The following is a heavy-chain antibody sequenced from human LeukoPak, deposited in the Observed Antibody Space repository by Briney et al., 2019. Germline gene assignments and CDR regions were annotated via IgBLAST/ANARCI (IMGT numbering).Heavy chain of an antibody. CDR1: GFTFSTYS. D-gene: IGHD6-13*01. J-gene: IGHJ5*02. V-gene: IGHV3-21*01. CDR3: AREIAAAGTFRFDP. Sequence: PGGSLRLSCAASGFTFSTYSMNWVRQAPGKGLEWVSSISSSSSYIYYADSVKGRFTISRDNAKNSLYPQMNSLRAEDTAVYYCAREIAAAGTFRFDPWGQGTLVTVSS. CDR2: ISSSSSYI.